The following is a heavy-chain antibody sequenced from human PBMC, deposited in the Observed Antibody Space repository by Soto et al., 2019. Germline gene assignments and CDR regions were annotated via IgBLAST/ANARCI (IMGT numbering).Heavy chain of an antibody. D-gene: IGHD1-20*01. CDR2: IIPIFGTA. CDR1: GGTFSGYA. CDR3: ARPGVSQPYNWNGLVRSDAFDI. V-gene: IGHV1-69*13. J-gene: IGHJ3*02. Sequence: SVNVSCKSSGGTFSGYAISWGRQAPGQGLECMGGIIPIFGTADYAQKFQGRVTIIADESTSTAYMELSSLRSEDTAVYYCARPGVSQPYNWNGLVRSDAFDIWGQGTMVTVSS.